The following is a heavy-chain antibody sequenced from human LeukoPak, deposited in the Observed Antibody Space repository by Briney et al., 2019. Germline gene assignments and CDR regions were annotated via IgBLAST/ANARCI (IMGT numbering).Heavy chain of an antibody. J-gene: IGHJ4*02. Sequence: GGSLRLSCAASGFTFSSYSMNWVRQAPGRGLEWVSSISSSSNYIYYADSLKGRFTISRDNAKNSLYLQMNSLSAEDTAVYYCARTAAGGTELDYWGQGTLATVSS. V-gene: IGHV3-21*01. CDR1: GFTFSSYS. CDR3: ARTAAGGTELDY. CDR2: ISSSSNYI. D-gene: IGHD6-13*01.